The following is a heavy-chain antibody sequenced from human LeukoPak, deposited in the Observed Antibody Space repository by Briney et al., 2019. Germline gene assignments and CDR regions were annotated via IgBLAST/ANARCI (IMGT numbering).Heavy chain of an antibody. CDR2: ISAYNGNT. D-gene: IGHD3-10*01. J-gene: IGHJ2*01. CDR3: ARGRGVAGTYWYFDL. CDR1: GYTFTSYG. V-gene: IGHV1-18*01. Sequence: SVKVSCKASGYTFTSYGISWVRQAPGQGLEWMGWISAYNGNTNYAQKLQGRVTMTTDTSTSTAYMELRSLRSDDTAVYYCARGRGVAGTYWYFDLWGRGTLVTVSS.